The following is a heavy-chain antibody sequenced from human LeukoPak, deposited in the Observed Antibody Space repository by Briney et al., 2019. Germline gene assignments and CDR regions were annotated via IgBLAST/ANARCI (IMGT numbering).Heavy chain of an antibody. CDR2: ISAYNGNT. CDR3: ARERGDYDGFDY. V-gene: IGHV1-18*01. J-gene: IGHJ4*02. Sequence: ASVKVSCKASGYTFTSYGISWVRQAPGQGLEWMGWISAYNGNTNYAQKLQGRVTMTTDTSTSTAYVELSSLTSEDTAVYYCARERGDYDGFDYWGQGTLVTVSS. CDR1: GYTFTSYG. D-gene: IGHD4-23*01.